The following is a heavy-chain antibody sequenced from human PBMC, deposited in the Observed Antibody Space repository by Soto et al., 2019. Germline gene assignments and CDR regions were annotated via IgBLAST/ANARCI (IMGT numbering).Heavy chain of an antibody. V-gene: IGHV3-21*01. Sequence: EVQLVESGGGLVKPGGSLRLSCAASRFTFSGYNMNWVRQAPGKGLEWVSSISSSSRYIYYADSVKGRFTISRDNAKNSLYLVMDSLRAEDTAVYYCAREQGDGETSYWYFDLWGRGTPVTVSS. D-gene: IGHD2-21*02. CDR2: ISSSSRYI. J-gene: IGHJ2*01. CDR1: RFTFSGYN. CDR3: AREQGDGETSYWYFDL.